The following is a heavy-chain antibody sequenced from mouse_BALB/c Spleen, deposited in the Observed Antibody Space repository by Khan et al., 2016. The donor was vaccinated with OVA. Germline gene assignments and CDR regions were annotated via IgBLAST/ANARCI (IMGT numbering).Heavy chain of an antibody. Sequence: QLEESGPGLVKPSQSLSLTCTVTGYSITSDYAWNWIRQFPGNKLEWMGYISYSGNTKYNPSLKSRISINRDTSKKQFFLQLNSVTIEDTATYYCARVYGGDFDYWGQGTTLTVSS. CDR2: ISYSGNT. CDR3: ARVYGGDFDY. V-gene: IGHV3-2*02. CDR1: GYSITSDYA. D-gene: IGHD1-1*01. J-gene: IGHJ2*01.